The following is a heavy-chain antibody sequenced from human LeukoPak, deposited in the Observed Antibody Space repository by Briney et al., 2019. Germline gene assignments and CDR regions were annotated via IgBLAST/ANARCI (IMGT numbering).Heavy chain of an antibody. D-gene: IGHD3-3*01. CDR1: GFTFDDYT. Sequence: GGSLRLSCAASGFTFDDYTMHWVRQAPGKGLWWVSLISWAGGSTYYADSVKGRFTISRDNSKNSLYLQMNSLRTEDTALYYCAKGATSGSGYHYYYYGMDVWGQGTTVTVSS. CDR2: ISWAGGST. V-gene: IGHV3-43*01. CDR3: AKGATSGSGYHYYYYGMDV. J-gene: IGHJ6*02.